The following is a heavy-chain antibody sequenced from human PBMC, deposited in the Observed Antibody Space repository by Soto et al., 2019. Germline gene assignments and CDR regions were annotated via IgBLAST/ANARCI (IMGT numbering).Heavy chain of an antibody. D-gene: IGHD3-22*01. V-gene: IGHV3-7*03. J-gene: IGHJ4*02. CDR2: IKQDGGQK. CDR1: GITFSSYL. Sequence: EVQLVESGGGLVQPGASLRLSCEVSGITFSSYLMSWVRQAPAEGLEWVASIKQDGGQKDYLDSAKGRFTTSRDNAKKSLYLQRNSLRGDDTAVYYCARGRGSGYSFGYWGQGALVTVSA. CDR3: ARGRGSGYSFGY.